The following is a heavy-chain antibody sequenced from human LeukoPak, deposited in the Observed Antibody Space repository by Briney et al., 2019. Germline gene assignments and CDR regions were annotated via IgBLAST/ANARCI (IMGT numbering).Heavy chain of an antibody. CDR2: IYPGDSDT. Sequence: GESLKISCKGSGYSFTSYWIGWVRQMPGKGLEWMGIIYPGDSDTRYSPSFQGQVTISADKSISTAYLQWSSLKASDTAMYYCARHRSTAAAGTYYYYGMDVWGQGTTVTVSS. J-gene: IGHJ6*02. D-gene: IGHD6-13*01. V-gene: IGHV5-51*01. CDR1: GYSFTSYW. CDR3: ARHRSTAAAGTYYYYGMDV.